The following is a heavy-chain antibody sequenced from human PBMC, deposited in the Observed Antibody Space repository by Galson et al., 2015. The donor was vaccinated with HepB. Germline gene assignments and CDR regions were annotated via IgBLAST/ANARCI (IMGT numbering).Heavy chain of an antibody. D-gene: IGHD4/OR15-4a*01. CDR2: LSGSGDTT. V-gene: IGHV3-23*01. CDR3: AKAKDDYVRVYYGMDV. Sequence: SLRLSCAASGFTFSTHAMNWVRQSPGKGLEWVSSLSGSGDTTYYANSVKGRFIVSRDNSKNTLYLQMNGLGAEDTAIYYCAKAKDDYVRVYYGMDVWGQGTMVTVSS. J-gene: IGHJ6*02. CDR1: GFTFSTHA.